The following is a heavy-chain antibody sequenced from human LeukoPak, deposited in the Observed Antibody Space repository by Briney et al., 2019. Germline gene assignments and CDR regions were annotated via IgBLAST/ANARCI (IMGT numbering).Heavy chain of an antibody. CDR1: GGTFGSYA. CDR3: ARDDTGYCSGDSCSSSDY. V-gene: IGHV1-69*05. J-gene: IGHJ4*02. Sequence: GSSVKVSCKASGGTFGSYAISWLRQAPGQGLEWMGGIIPIFGTANYAQKFQGRVTITTDESTSTAYMELSSLRSEDTAVYYCARDDTGYCSGDSCSSSDYWGQGTLVTVSS. D-gene: IGHD2-15*01. CDR2: IIPIFGTA.